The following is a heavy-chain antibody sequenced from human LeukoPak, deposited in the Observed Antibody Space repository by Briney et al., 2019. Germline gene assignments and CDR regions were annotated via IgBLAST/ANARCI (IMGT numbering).Heavy chain of an antibody. D-gene: IGHD6-19*01. Sequence: GASVKVSCKSSGYTFTGYYMHRVRQAPGQGLEWMGWINPNSGGTNYAQKFQGRVTMTRDTSSSTAYMELSRLRSDDTAVYYCARSLSGWSSKWFDPWGQGTLVTVSS. J-gene: IGHJ5*02. CDR1: GYTFTGYY. CDR2: INPNSGGT. V-gene: IGHV1-2*02. CDR3: ARSLSGWSSKWFDP.